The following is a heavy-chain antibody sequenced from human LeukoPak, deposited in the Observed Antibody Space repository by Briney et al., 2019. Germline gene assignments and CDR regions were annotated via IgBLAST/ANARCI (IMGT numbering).Heavy chain of an antibody. Sequence: KPSETPSPTLTVPGTPISYYIGSLSPPPPGKGAGWSGNIKYSGSTNYKPPRESRVTITVDTSENQFYLKLSSVAAADTAIYYCARHPQLNTMSTFDMWGQGTMVTVSS. J-gene: IGHJ3*02. CDR2: IKYSGST. D-gene: IGHD3-22*01. V-gene: IGHV4-59*08. CDR3: ARHPQLNTMSTFDM. CDR1: GTPISYYI.